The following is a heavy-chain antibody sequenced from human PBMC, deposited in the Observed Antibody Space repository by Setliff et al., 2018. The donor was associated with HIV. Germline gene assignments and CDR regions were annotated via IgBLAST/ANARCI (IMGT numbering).Heavy chain of an antibody. Sequence: ASVKVSCKASGYTFSSYGISWVRQAPGQGVEWMGWINPSGGSTSYAQKFQGRVTMTRDTSTSTVYMDLSSLRSEDTAVYYCASPSFGDVDYYYGMDVWGQGTTVTVSS. J-gene: IGHJ6*02. CDR2: INPSGGST. CDR3: ASPSFGDVDYYYGMDV. V-gene: IGHV1-46*01. D-gene: IGHD3-10*01. CDR1: GYTFSSYG.